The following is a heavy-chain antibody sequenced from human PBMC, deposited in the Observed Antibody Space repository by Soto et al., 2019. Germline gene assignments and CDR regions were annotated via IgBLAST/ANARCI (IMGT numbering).Heavy chain of an antibody. CDR1: GGSFSGYY. Sequence: QVQLQQWGAGLLKPSETLSLTCAVYGGSFSGYYWSWIRQPPGKGLEWIGEINHSGSTNYNPSLKSRVTISVDTSKNQFSRKLSSVTAADTAVYYCARGGSSSWPYYYYYYMDVWGKGTTVTVSS. D-gene: IGHD6-13*01. CDR3: ARGGSSSWPYYYYYYMDV. V-gene: IGHV4-34*01. J-gene: IGHJ6*03. CDR2: INHSGST.